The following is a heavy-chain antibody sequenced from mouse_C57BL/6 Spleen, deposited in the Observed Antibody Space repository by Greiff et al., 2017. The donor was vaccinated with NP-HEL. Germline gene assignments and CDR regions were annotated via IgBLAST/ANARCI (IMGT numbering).Heavy chain of an antibody. CDR1: GYAFSSSW. CDR2: IYPGDGDT. Sequence: QVQLQQSGPELVKPGASVKISCKASGYAFSSSWMNWVKQRPGKGLEWIGRIYPGDGDTNYNGKFKGQATLTADKSSSTAYMQLSSLTSEDSAVYFCARRKELLPFAYWGQGTLVTVSA. J-gene: IGHJ3*01. D-gene: IGHD1-1*01. V-gene: IGHV1-82*01. CDR3: ARRKELLPFAY.